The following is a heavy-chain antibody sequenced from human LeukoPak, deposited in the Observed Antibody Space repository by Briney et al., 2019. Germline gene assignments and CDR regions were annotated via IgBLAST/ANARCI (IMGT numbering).Heavy chain of an antibody. CDR2: ISYSGST. CDR1: GGSISSGGYY. V-gene: IGHV4-39*01. D-gene: IGHD3-3*01. J-gene: IGHJ4*02. Sequence: SETLSLTCTVSGGSISSGGYYWGWIRQPPGKGLEWIGGISYSGSTYYSPSLKSRVTISIDTSKKQLSLKLSSVTAADTAVYYCARLWSGYRPPDYWGQGTLVTVSS. CDR3: ARLWSGYRPPDY.